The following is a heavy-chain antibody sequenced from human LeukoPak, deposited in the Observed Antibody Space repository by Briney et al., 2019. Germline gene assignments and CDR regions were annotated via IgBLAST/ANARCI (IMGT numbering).Heavy chain of an antibody. CDR3: ATPPPVAGRADY. V-gene: IGHV3-21*01. Sequence: GGSLRLSCAASGFTFSSDSMNWVRQAPGKGREWVSSISSSSSYIYYADSVKGRFTISRDNAKNSLYLQMNSLRAEDTAVYYCATPPPVAGRADYWGQGTLVTVSS. CDR2: ISSSSSYI. D-gene: IGHD6-19*01. CDR1: GFTFSSDS. J-gene: IGHJ4*02.